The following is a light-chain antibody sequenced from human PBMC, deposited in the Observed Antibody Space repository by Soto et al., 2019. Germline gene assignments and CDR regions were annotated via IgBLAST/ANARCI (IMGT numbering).Light chain of an antibody. Sequence: EIVLTQSPGTLSLSPGERATLSCRASQSVSSSYLAWYQQKPGQAPRLLIYDASSRATGIPDRFSGSGSGTDFTLTISRLEPEDFAMYYCQQYDTSPLTFGGGTKVEIK. CDR3: QQYDTSPLT. CDR2: DAS. J-gene: IGKJ4*01. CDR1: QSVSSSY. V-gene: IGKV3-20*01.